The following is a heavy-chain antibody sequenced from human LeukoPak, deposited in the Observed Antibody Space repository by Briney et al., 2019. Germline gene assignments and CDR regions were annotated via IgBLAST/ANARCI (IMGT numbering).Heavy chain of an antibody. Sequence: AGGSLRLSCAASGFTFCDYDMHWVRQVRGKGLEWVPAIDAVGGTYFSVSVKGRFTISRETAKNSFYLQMHSLRAGDTAVYYCARRVRISVSYSEALEVWGRGTMVTVSS. CDR2: IDAVGGT. CDR3: ARRVRISVSYSEALEV. J-gene: IGHJ3*01. D-gene: IGHD2-21*01. CDR1: GFTFCDYD. V-gene: IGHV3-13*01.